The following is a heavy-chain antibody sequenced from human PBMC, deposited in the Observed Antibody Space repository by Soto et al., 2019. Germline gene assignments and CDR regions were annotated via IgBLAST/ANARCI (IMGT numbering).Heavy chain of an antibody. V-gene: IGHV3-74*01. CDR1: GFTFSSYW. J-gene: IGHJ3*02. CDR3: ARVGRLSITIFGVVIIARDAFDI. Sequence: LSLSCAASGFTFSSYWMHWVRQAPGKGLVWVSRINSDGSSTSYADSVKGRFTISRDNAKNTLYLQMNSLRAEDTAVYYCARVGRLSITIFGVVIIARDAFDIWGQGTMVTVSS. D-gene: IGHD3-3*01. CDR2: INSDGSST.